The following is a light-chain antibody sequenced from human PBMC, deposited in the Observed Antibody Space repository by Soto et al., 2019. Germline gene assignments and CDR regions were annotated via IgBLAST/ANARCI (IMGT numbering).Light chain of an antibody. Sequence: DIQMTQSPSTLSASVGDRVTITCRASQSISSWLAWYQQRPGKAPKLLIYEASIFESGVPSRFSGSGFGTEFTLTISSLQPDDFATYYCQQYNSYSFGGGTKVDI. V-gene: IGKV1-5*03. J-gene: IGKJ4*01. CDR3: QQYNSYS. CDR2: EAS. CDR1: QSISSW.